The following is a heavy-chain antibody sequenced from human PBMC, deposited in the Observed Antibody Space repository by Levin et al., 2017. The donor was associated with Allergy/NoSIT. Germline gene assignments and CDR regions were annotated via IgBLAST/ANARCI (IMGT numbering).Heavy chain of an antibody. D-gene: IGHD2-15*01. Sequence: SQTLSLTCTVSGGSISSGSYYWSWIRQPAGKGLEWIGRIYTSGSTNYNPSLKSRVTISVDTSKNQFSLKLSSVTAADTAVYYCAREEVAARGVIDYWGQGTLVTVSS. CDR2: IYTSGST. J-gene: IGHJ4*02. CDR3: AREEVAARGVIDY. V-gene: IGHV4-61*02. CDR1: GGSISSGSYY.